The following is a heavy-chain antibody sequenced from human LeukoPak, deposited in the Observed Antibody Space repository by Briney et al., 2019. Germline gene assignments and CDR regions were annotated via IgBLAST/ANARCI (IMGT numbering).Heavy chain of an antibody. Sequence: GGSLRLSCAASGFTFSSYSMNWVRQAPGKGLEWVSSISSSSSYIYYADSVKGRFTISRDNAKNSLYLQMNSLRAEDTAVYYCARALRSVAGFDYWGQGTLDTVSS. D-gene: IGHD6-19*01. V-gene: IGHV3-21*01. J-gene: IGHJ4*02. CDR2: ISSSSSYI. CDR1: GFTFSSYS. CDR3: ARALRSVAGFDY.